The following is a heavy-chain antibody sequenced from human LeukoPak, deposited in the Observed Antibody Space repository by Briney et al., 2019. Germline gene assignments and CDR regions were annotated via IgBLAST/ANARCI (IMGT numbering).Heavy chain of an antibody. J-gene: IGHJ5*02. V-gene: IGHV6-1*01. CDR1: GDSVSTNSGA. CDR3: ARDWGGIAARFDP. Sequence: SQTLSLTCAISGDSVSTNSGAWTWIRQSPSRGLEWLGRTYYRSKWYNDCAVSVKSRITINPDTSKNQFSLQLNSVTPEDTAVYYCARDWGGIAARFDPWGQGTLVTVSS. D-gene: IGHD6-13*01. CDR2: TYYRSKWYN.